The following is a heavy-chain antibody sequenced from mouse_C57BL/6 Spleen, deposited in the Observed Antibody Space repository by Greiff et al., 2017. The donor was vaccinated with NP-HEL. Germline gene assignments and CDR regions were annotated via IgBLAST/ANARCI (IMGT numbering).Heavy chain of an antibody. V-gene: IGHV1-64*01. CDR1: GYTFTSYW. J-gene: IGHJ2*01. CDR3: AREGARGGITMRDY. Sequence: QVQLQQPGAELVKPGASVKLSCKASGYTFTSYWMHWVKQRPGQGLEWIGMIHPNSGSTNYNEKFKSKATLTVDKSSSTAYMQLSSLTSEDSAVYYCAREGARGGITMRDYWGQGTTLTVSS. CDR2: IHPNSGST. D-gene: IGHD1-1*02.